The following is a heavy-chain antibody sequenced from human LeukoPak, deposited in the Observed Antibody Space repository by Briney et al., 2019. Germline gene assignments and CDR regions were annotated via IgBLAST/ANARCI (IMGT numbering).Heavy chain of an antibody. V-gene: IGHV3-7*01. CDR3: ATYTHLVAGDV. D-gene: IGHD3-16*01. CDR2: INQDGGAT. J-gene: IGHJ6*02. Sequence: GGSLRLSCAASGFTFSDSSMSWVRQAPGKGLEWVANINQDGGATCYVDSVKGRFIISRDNSRNSLYLQMSSLRAEDTAVYYCATYTHLVAGDVWGQGTTVTVSS. CDR1: GFTFSDSS.